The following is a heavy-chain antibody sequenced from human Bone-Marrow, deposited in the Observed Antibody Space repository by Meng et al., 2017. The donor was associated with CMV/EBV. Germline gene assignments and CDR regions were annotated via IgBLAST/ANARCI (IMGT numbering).Heavy chain of an antibody. D-gene: IGHD6-13*01. CDR1: GGSFSGYY. CDR2: INHSGST. V-gene: IGHV4-34*01. Sequence: SETLSLTCAVYGGSFSGYYWSWIRQPPGKGLEWIGEINHSGSTNYNPSLKSRVTISVETSKNQFSLKLSSVTAADTAVYYCARRRRRLAAAGTYYYYGMDFWGQGTTVTGSS. J-gene: IGHJ6*02. CDR3: ARRRRRLAAAGTYYYYGMDF.